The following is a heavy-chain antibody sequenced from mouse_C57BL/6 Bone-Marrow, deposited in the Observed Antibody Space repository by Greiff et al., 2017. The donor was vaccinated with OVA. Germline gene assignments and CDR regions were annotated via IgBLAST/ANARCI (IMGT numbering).Heavy chain of an antibody. J-gene: IGHJ4*01. CDR2: IYPGNSDT. Sequence: EVQLQESGTVLARPGASVKMSCKPSGYTFTSYWMHWVKQRPGQGLEWIGAIYPGNSDTSYNQKFKGKAKLTAVTSASTAYMELSSLTNEDSAVYYCTNYYGSFYAMDYWGQGTSVTVSS. CDR1: GYTFTSYW. CDR3: TNYYGSFYAMDY. V-gene: IGHV1-5*01. D-gene: IGHD1-1*01.